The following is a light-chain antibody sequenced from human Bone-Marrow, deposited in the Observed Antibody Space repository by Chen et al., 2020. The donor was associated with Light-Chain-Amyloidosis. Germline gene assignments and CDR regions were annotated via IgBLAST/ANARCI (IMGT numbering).Light chain of an antibody. J-gene: IGKJ5*01. V-gene: IGKV3-20*01. CDR1: HSVSSSY. Sequence: EIVLPQSPCPLSFSPGESATVSCRASHSVSSSYVAWYQQKSGQAPRLLIHGASTRATGIPDRCSGRGSGTDFTRSISRVEAEDVAVYYCQHEDSLLTFGQGTRLDIK. CDR3: QHEDSLLT. CDR2: GAS.